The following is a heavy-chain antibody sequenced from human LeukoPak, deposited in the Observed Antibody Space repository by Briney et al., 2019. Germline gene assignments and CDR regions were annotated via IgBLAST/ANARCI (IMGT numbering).Heavy chain of an antibody. Sequence: ASVKVSCKASGYTFTGYYMHWVRQAPGQGLEWMGWINPNSGGTNYAQKFQGRVTMTRDTSISTAYMELSRLRSDDTAVYYCARGPRGGRYYYGSGSYYNVHYFDYWGQGTLVTVSS. CDR2: INPNSGGT. V-gene: IGHV1-2*02. D-gene: IGHD3-10*01. CDR3: ARGPRGGRYYYGSGSYYNVHYFDY. J-gene: IGHJ4*02. CDR1: GYTFTGYY.